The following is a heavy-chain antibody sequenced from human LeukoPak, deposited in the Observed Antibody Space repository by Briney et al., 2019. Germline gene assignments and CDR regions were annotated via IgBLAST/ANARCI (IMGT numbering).Heavy chain of an antibody. Sequence: ASVKVSCKASGYTFTSYYMHWVRQAPGQGLEWMGIINPSGGSTSYAQEFQGRVTMTRDTSTSTVYMELSSLRSEDTAVYYCARDKMAGRDGYNFGIFDIWGQGTMVTVSS. J-gene: IGHJ3*02. D-gene: IGHD5-24*01. CDR2: INPSGGST. V-gene: IGHV1-46*01. CDR1: GYTFTSYY. CDR3: ARDKMAGRDGYNFGIFDI.